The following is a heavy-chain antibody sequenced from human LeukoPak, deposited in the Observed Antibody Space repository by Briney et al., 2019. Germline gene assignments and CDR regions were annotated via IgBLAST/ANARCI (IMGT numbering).Heavy chain of an antibody. Sequence: SETLSLTCAVYGGSFSGYYWSWIRQPPGKGLEWIGEINHSGSTNYNPSLKSRVTISVDTSKNQFSLKLSSVTAADTAVYYCAGSSQPPVYWGQGTLVTVSS. V-gene: IGHV4-34*01. J-gene: IGHJ4*02. D-gene: IGHD3-10*01. CDR3: AGSSQPPVY. CDR1: GGSFSGYY. CDR2: INHSGST.